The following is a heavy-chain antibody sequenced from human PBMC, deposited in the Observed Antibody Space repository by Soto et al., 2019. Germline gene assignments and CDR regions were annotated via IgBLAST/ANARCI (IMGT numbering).Heavy chain of an antibody. CDR2: IIPILGIA. V-gene: IGHV1-69*04. CDR3: ARDPNRFSSSTDLDY. D-gene: IGHD6-6*01. Sequence: SVKVSCKASGGTFSSYTISWVRQAPGQGLEWMGRIIPILGIANYAQKFQGRVTITADKSTSTAYMELSSLRSEDTAVYYCARDPNRFSSSTDLDYWGQGTLVTVSS. J-gene: IGHJ4*02. CDR1: GGTFSSYT.